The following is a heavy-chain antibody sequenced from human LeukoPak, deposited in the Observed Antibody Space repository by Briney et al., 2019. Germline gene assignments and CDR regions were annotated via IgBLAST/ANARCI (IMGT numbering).Heavy chain of an antibody. J-gene: IGHJ4*02. CDR1: GFAFGHYR. Sequence: GGSLRLSCAASGFAFGHYRMHWVRQAPGKGLVWVSTINTDGTTTYADSVKGRFTISRDDAKKTLYLQMNSLRVEDTAVYYCARDGDSGIDLDFWGQGTLVTVSS. CDR3: ARDGDSGIDLDF. V-gene: IGHV3-74*01. D-gene: IGHD2-21*01. CDR2: INTDGTT.